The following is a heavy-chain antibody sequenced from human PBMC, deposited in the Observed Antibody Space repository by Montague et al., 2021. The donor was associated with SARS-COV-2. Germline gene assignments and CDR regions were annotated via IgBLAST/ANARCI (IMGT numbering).Heavy chain of an antibody. Sequence: SRRLSCAASGFSFSDYYMSWIRQAPGKGLEWLSYISSSSTYTNYADSVKGRFTISRDNAKNSLYLQMNSLRAEDTAVYYCARDVAMAYHYYGMDVWGQGTTVTVSS. D-gene: IGHD5-24*01. CDR2: ISSSSTYT. CDR3: ARDVAMAYHYYGMDV. V-gene: IGHV3-11*06. J-gene: IGHJ6*02. CDR1: GFSFSDYY.